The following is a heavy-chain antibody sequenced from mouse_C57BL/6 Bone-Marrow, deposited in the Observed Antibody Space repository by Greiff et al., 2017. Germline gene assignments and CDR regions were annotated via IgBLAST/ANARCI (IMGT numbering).Heavy chain of an antibody. Sequence: EVQRVESGGGLVQPGGSLSLSCAASGFTFTDYYMSWVRQPPGKALEWLGFIRNKANGYTTEYSASVKGRFTISRDNSQSILYLQMNARSAEDSATYYCARYNSPLDYWGQGTTLTVSS. V-gene: IGHV7-3*01. CDR2: IRNKANGYTT. D-gene: IGHD3-1*01. CDR1: GFTFTDYY. J-gene: IGHJ2*01. CDR3: ARYNSPLDY.